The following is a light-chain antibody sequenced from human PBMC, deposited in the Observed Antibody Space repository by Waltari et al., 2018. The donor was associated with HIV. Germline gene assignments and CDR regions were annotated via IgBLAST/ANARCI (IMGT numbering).Light chain of an antibody. Sequence: EIVLTQSPGTLSRSPGERATLSCRASQSVTSSHLAWYQQRPGQAPRLLIYGASSRANGIPNRFSGSGSGTEFTLTISRLEPEDFAEYYCQQYVTSPLTFGGGTKVEIK. CDR2: GAS. V-gene: IGKV3-20*01. CDR3: QQYVTSPLT. J-gene: IGKJ4*01. CDR1: QSVTSSH.